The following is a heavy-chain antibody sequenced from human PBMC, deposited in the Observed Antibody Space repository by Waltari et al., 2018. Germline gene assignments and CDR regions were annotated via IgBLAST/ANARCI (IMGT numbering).Heavy chain of an antibody. CDR1: EYIFTAFY. CDR2: INPNTGGT. V-gene: IGHV1-2*06. CDR3: ARSTGTSYDSYYKGLDV. Sequence: QGQLVQSGAEVKKPGASLKVSCKASEYIFTAFYINWVRQAPGRGLEWMGRINPNTGGTNLAESFQGRVTVTRDTSITTAYMELTRLTSDDTAMYYCARSTGTSYDSYYKGLDVWGQGTTLTVSS. D-gene: IGHD3-16*01. J-gene: IGHJ6*02.